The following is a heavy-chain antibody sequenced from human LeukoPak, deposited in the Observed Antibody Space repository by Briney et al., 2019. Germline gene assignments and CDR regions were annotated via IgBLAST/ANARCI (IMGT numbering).Heavy chain of an antibody. D-gene: IGHD6-6*01. CDR2: IIPIFGTA. CDR1: GYTFTSYD. J-gene: IGHJ5*02. CDR3: ATLSSSSGT. V-gene: IGHV1-69*05. Sequence: SVKVSCKASGYTFTSYDINWVRQATGQGLEWMGRIIPIFGTANYAQKFQGRVTITTDESTSTAYMELSSLRSEDTAVYYCATLSSSSGTWGQGTLVTVSS.